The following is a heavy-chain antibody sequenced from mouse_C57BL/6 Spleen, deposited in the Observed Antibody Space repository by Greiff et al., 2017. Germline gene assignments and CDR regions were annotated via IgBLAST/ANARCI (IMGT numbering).Heavy chain of an antibody. J-gene: IGHJ4*01. CDR2: ISYDGSN. V-gene: IGHV3-6*01. CDR1: GYSITSGYY. D-gene: IGHD2-4*01. Sequence: DVQLQESGPGLVKPSQSLSLTCSVTGYSITSGYYWNWIRQFPGNKLEWMGYISYDGSNNYNPSLKNRISITRDPSKNQFFLKLNSVTTEDTATYYCAREGGLRGAMDYWGQGTSVTVSS. CDR3: AREGGLRGAMDY.